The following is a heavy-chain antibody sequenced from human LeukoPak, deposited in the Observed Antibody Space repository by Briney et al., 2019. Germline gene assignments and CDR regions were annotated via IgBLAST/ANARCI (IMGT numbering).Heavy chain of an antibody. V-gene: IGHV3-23*01. D-gene: IGHD6-19*01. J-gene: IGHJ4*02. CDR3: ARDRAVAGLFDY. CDR2: ISGSGGST. CDR1: GFTFSSYA. Sequence: QSGGSLRLSCAASGFTFSSYAMSWVRQAPGKGLEWVSAISGSGGSTYYADSVKGRFTISRDNSKNTLYLQMNSLRAEDTAVYYCARDRAVAGLFDYWGQGTLVTVSS.